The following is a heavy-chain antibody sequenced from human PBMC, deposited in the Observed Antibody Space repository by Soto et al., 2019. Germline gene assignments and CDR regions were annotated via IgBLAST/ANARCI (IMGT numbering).Heavy chain of an antibody. D-gene: IGHD2-2*01. J-gene: IGHJ4*02. V-gene: IGHV3-30*03. CDR2: ISYDGSNK. Sequence: GGSLRLSCAASEFTFSTYGMHWVRQAPGKGLEWVAVISYDGSNKYYADSVKGRFTISRDNSKNTMYLQINSLRVEDKAVYFCARDVGGSMPVDYWGQGTLVTVSS. CDR3: ARDVGGSMPVDY. CDR1: EFTFSTYG.